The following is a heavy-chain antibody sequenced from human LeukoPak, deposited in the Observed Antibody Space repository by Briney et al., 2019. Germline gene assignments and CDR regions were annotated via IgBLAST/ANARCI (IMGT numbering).Heavy chain of an antibody. CDR3: ARPSAMVTIMAYWYFDL. CDR2: IYYSGST. CDR1: GGSISSSSYY. J-gene: IGHJ2*01. Sequence: SETLSLTCTVSGGSISSSSYYWGWIRQPPGKGLEWIGSIYYSGSTYYNPSLKSRVTISVDTSKNQFSLKLSSVTAADTAVYYCARPSAMVTIMAYWYFDLWGRGTLVTVSS. D-gene: IGHD5-24*01. V-gene: IGHV4-39*01.